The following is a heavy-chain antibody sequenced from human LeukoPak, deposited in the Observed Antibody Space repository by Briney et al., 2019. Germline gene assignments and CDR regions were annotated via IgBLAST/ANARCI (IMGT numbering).Heavy chain of an antibody. V-gene: IGHV3-23*01. Sequence: GGSLRLTCAASGFTFSSYAMSWVRQAPGKGLEWISANSDSGGSTYYADSVKGRFTISRDNSKNTLYLQMNSLRAEDTAVYYCAKDDGGDDYEVVLGAFDIWGQGTMVTVSS. J-gene: IGHJ3*02. D-gene: IGHD5-12*01. CDR3: AKDDGGDDYEVVLGAFDI. CDR1: GFTFSSYA. CDR2: NSDSGGST.